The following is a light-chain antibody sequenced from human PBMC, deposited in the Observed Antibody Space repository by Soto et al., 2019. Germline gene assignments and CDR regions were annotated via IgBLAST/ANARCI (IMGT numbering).Light chain of an antibody. CDR3: QQLLSYPIT. J-gene: IGKJ5*01. CDR2: AAS. Sequence: DIQMTQSPSSLCATAGDSVTMTCRASQSISSWLAWYQQKPGKAPKLLIYAASTLQSGVPLRFSGSGSGTSFTLTISSLQPEDFATYYSQQLLSYPITFGQGTQLEI. CDR1: QSISSW. V-gene: IGKV1-9*01.